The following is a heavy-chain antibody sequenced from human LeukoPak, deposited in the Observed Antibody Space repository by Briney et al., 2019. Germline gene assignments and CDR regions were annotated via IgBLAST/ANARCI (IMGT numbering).Heavy chain of an antibody. Sequence: SQTLSLTCTVSGGSISSGSYYWSWIRQPAGKGLEWIGRIYTSGSTNYNPSLKSRVTISVDTSKNQFSLKLSSVTAADTAVYYCARVGDFWRGYYFDYWGQGTLSPSPQ. D-gene: IGHD3-3*01. CDR1: GGSISSGSYY. CDR2: IYTSGST. CDR3: ARVGDFWRGYYFDY. V-gene: IGHV4-61*02. J-gene: IGHJ4*02.